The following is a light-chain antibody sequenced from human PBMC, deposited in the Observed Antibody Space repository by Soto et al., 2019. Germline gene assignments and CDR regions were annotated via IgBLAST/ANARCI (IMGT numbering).Light chain of an antibody. CDR1: QAISTY. CDR2: AAS. J-gene: IGKJ2*02. Sequence: DILLTQSPSFLPASIGDRVTITCRASQAISTYLVWYQQKSGMAPTTLIYAASTLQSGVPSRFSGSGSGTEFTLTISSLQPEDFATYYCQQVNTYPRTFGQGTKLEIK. V-gene: IGKV1-9*01. CDR3: QQVNTYPRT.